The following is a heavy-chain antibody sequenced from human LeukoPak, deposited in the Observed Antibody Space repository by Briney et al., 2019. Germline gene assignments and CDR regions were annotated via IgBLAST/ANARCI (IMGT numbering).Heavy chain of an antibody. V-gene: IGHV4-34*01. CDR1: GGSFGGYY. Sequence: SEXLSLTCAVYGGSFGGYYWTWIRQPPGKGLEWIGAINDSGSTNYNPSLKSRVTISVDTSKKQFSLRLSSVTAADTALYYCARASAYSSSSGVNYWGQGTLVTVSS. D-gene: IGHD6-6*01. CDR3: ARASAYSSSSGVNY. J-gene: IGHJ4*02. CDR2: INDSGST.